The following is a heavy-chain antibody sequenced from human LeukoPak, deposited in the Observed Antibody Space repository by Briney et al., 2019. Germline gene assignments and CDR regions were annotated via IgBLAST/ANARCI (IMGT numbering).Heavy chain of an antibody. Sequence: GGSLRLSCAASGFTFSSYSMNWVRQAPGKGLEWVSSISSSSSYIYYADSVKGRFTISRDNAKNSLYLQMNSLRAEDTAVYYCARGGCSSTSCPGDAEYFQHWGQGTLVTVSS. CDR3: ARGGCSSTSCPGDAEYFQH. CDR1: GFTFSSYS. V-gene: IGHV3-21*01. CDR2: ISSSSSYI. D-gene: IGHD2-2*01. J-gene: IGHJ1*01.